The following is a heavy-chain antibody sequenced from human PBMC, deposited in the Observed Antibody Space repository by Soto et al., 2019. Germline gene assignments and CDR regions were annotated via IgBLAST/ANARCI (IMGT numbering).Heavy chain of an antibody. D-gene: IGHD2-8*02. CDR2: FSLSGTT. CDR1: GASITGSSY. Sequence: QVQLQESGPGLMKPSETLSLTCTVSGASITGSSYWSWIRQPAGKGLEWIGRFSLSGTTNYNPSLRSRVTMSADVSKNQFSLRLTSVTAADTALYYCARGMTPPGAPAWYYFDSWGQGTPVTVSS. V-gene: IGHV4-4*07. J-gene: IGHJ4*02. CDR3: ARGMTPPGAPAWYYFDS.